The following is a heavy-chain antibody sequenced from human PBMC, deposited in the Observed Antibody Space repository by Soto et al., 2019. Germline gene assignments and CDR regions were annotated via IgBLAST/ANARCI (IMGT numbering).Heavy chain of an antibody. CDR2: ISGSGGST. CDR3: ASQYSSGWKFFDY. J-gene: IGHJ4*02. Sequence: EVQLLESGGGLVQPGGSLRLSCAVSGFTFSNYAVSWVRQVPGKGLEWVSTISGSGGSTYHADSVKGRFAISRDNSKNTLYLQMNTLRAEDTAVYYCASQYSSGWKFFDYWGQGTLVTVSS. V-gene: IGHV3-23*01. D-gene: IGHD6-19*01. CDR1: GFTFSNYA.